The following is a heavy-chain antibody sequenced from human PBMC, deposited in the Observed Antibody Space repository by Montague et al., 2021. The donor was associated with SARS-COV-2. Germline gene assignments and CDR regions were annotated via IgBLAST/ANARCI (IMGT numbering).Heavy chain of an antibody. D-gene: IGHD2-21*01. CDR3: SGGTRVVGITPCFRY. Sequence: SETLSLTCAVYRGSFHIFSWGWIRQSPEKGLEWIGEIDHRGNTNYNPSPKRRLTISVDTSKNQFSLNLTSVTAADSAIYYCSGGTRVVGITPCFRYRGQGPQVALSS. CDR2: IDHRGNT. J-gene: IGHJ4*02. V-gene: IGHV4-34*01. CDR1: RGSFHIFS.